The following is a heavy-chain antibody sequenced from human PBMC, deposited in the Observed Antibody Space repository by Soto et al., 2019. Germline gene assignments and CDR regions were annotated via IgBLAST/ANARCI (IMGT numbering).Heavy chain of an antibody. CDR1: GGSIRSGGYY. J-gene: IGHJ6*02. V-gene: IGHV4-31*03. CDR2: IYYSGST. CDR3: ARARRNNYNYGMDV. Sequence: QVQLQESGPGLVKPSQTLSLTCTVSGGSIRSGGYYWSWIRQHPGKGLEWMGYIYYSGSTNYNTSVRSRITISLNTPNNKFALKLSSVTAADTAVYDCARARRNNYNYGMDVWGQGTTLTVTS. D-gene: IGHD4-4*01.